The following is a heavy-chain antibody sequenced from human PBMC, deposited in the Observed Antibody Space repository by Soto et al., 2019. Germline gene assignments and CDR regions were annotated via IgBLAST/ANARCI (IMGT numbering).Heavy chain of an antibody. V-gene: IGHV3-48*01. D-gene: IGHD2-8*01. CDR1: GFTFTNYN. CDR3: ARDKVFAFDF. Sequence: GGSLRLSCAASGFTFTNYNMNWVRQAPGKGLDWVSYISSYSSTIYYADSVKGRFTISRDNARNSLYLQMNSLRAEDTAVYYCARDKVFAFDFWGQGTVVTVSS. J-gene: IGHJ4*02. CDR2: ISSYSSTI.